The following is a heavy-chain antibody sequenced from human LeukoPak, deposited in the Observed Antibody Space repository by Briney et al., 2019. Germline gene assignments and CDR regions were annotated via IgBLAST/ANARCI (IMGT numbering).Heavy chain of an antibody. J-gene: IGHJ5*02. CDR2: IYHSGST. CDR1: GGSISSGGYY. D-gene: IGHD3-3*01. CDR3: ARGLLRFLPGGFDP. Sequence: PSQTLSLTCTVSGGSISSGGYYWSWIRQPPGKGLEWIGYIYHSGSTYYNPSLKSRVTISVDRSKNQFSLKLSSVTAADTAVYYCARGLLRFLPGGFDPWGQGTLVTVSS. V-gene: IGHV4-30-2*01.